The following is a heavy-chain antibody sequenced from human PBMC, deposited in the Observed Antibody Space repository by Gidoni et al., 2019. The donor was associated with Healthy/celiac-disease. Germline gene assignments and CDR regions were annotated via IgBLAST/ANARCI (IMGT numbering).Heavy chain of an antibody. J-gene: IGHJ6*02. CDR3: AKEVINGSGQYFGNYYYYGMDV. CDR2: ISYDGSNK. V-gene: IGHV3-30*18. Sequence: QVQLVESGGGVVQPGRSLRLSCAASGFTFSSYGLHWVRQAPGKGLGWVAVISYDGSNKYYADSVKGRFTISRDNSKNTLYLQMNSLRAEDTAVYYCAKEVINGSGQYFGNYYYYGMDVWGQGTTVTVSS. CDR1: GFTFSSYG. D-gene: IGHD3-10*01.